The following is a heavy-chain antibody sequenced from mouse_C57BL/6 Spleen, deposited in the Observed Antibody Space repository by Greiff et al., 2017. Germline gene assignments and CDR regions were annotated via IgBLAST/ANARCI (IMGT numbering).Heavy chain of an antibody. Sequence: EVQRVESGGGLVKPGGSLKLSCAASGFTFSSYAMSWVRQTPEKRLEWVATISDGGSYTYYPDNVKGRFTISRDNAKNNLYLQMGHLKSEDTAMYYCARGDGYLYAMDYWGQGNSVTVSS. CDR1: GFTFSSYA. J-gene: IGHJ4*01. D-gene: IGHD2-3*01. CDR2: ISDGGSYT. V-gene: IGHV5-4*01. CDR3: ARGDGYLYAMDY.